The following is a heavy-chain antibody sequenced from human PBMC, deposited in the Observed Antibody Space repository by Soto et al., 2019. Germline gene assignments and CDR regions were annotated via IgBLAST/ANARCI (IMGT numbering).Heavy chain of an antibody. V-gene: IGHV4-4*07. J-gene: IGHJ6*02. CDR2: VSTNGAT. D-gene: IGHD3-9*01. CDR3: ARADYEILTGSYAMDV. CDR1: DDFISSYY. Sequence: SETLSLTCTVSDDFISSYYWNWIRHPAGKGLEWIGRVSTNGATNYNPSLESRVTMSVDTSKNQFSLKLTSVTAADTAVYFCARADYEILTGSYAMDVWGQGTTVTVSS.